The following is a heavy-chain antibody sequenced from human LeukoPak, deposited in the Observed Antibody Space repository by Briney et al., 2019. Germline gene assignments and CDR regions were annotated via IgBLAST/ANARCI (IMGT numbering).Heavy chain of an antibody. CDR3: AKSGGTSSSGLGY. CDR1: RFTFSTYS. Sequence: GGSLRLSCAASRFTFSTYSMNWVRQAPGKGLEWVSFISTSSSYIYYADSVKGRFTISRDNAKNSLYLQMNSLRAEDTAVYYCAKSGGTSSSGLGYWGQGTLVTVSS. D-gene: IGHD6-19*01. CDR2: ISTSSSYI. V-gene: IGHV3-21*01. J-gene: IGHJ4*02.